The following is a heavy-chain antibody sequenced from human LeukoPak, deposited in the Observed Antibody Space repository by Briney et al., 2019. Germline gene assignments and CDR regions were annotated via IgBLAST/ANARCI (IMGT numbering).Heavy chain of an antibody. CDR2: ISGSGGST. V-gene: IGHV3-23*01. Sequence: GGSLRLSCAASGFSFSSFAMGWVRQAPGKGLEWVSAISGSGGSTFYAGSVRGRFTVSRDNSKNTLYLQMNSLRAEDTAIYYCAKGGYSAYDSSFDYWGQGTLVTVSS. CDR3: AKGGYSAYDSSFDY. CDR1: GFSFSSFA. J-gene: IGHJ4*02. D-gene: IGHD5-12*01.